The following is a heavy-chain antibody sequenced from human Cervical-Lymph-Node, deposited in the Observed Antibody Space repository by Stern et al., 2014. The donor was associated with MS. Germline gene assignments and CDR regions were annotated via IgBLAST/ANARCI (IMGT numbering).Heavy chain of an antibody. J-gene: IGHJ6*02. Sequence: VQLVESGAEVKKPGASVKVSCTAPGYTFTSYYMHWVRQVPGQGLEWMGIINPSGGSTSYAQKFQGRVTMTRDTSTSTVYMELSSLRSEDTAVYYCAREVAGHRLGMMDVWGQGTTVTVSS. CDR3: AREVAGHRLGMMDV. D-gene: IGHD6-19*01. CDR1: GYTFTSYY. V-gene: IGHV1-46*01. CDR2: INPSGGST.